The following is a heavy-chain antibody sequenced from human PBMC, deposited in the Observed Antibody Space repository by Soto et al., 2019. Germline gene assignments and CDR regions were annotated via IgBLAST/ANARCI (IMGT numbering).Heavy chain of an antibody. Sequence: EVHLVQSGGGLVQPGGSLRLSCVASGFTFGHYWMHWVRQAPGKGLVWVSHIDTDGSNTNYADSVKGRFTISRDNAKSTLYLQMNNLRAEDTAVYYCAYCSGGRCYSYYSYMDVWGKGTTVSVSS. CDR3: AYCSGGRCYSYYSYMDV. CDR2: IDTDGSNT. V-gene: IGHV3-74*01. D-gene: IGHD2-15*01. CDR1: GFTFGHYW. J-gene: IGHJ6*03.